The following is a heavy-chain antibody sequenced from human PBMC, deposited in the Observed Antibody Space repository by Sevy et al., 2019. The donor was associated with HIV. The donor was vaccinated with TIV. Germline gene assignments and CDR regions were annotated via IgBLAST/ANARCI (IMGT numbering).Heavy chain of an antibody. CDR1: GGTFSTSP. D-gene: IGHD3-22*01. CDR3: ARTDYYDSSGYFYFDY. Sequence: ASVKVSCKASGGTFSTSPINWVRQAPGQGLEWMGGIIPLFGTTRYAQKFKGRVRIIANESTSTAFLEMNNLRSEDTAVYYCARTDYYDSSGYFYFDYWGRGTLVTVSS. CDR2: IIPLFGTT. J-gene: IGHJ4*02. V-gene: IGHV1-69*13.